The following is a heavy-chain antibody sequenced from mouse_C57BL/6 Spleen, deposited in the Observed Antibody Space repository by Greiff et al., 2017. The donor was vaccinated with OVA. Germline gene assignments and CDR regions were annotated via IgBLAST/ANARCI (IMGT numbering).Heavy chain of an antibody. V-gene: IGHV14-2*01. CDR3: ARGNDGYRGWFAY. CDR2: IDPEDGET. Sequence: VQLKESGAELVKPGASVKLSCTASGFNIKDYYMHWVKQRTEQGLEWIGRIDPEDGETKYAPKFQGKATITADTSSNTAYLQLSSLTSEDTAVDYCARGNDGYRGWFAYWRQGTLVTVSA. J-gene: IGHJ3*01. D-gene: IGHD2-3*01. CDR1: GFNIKDYY.